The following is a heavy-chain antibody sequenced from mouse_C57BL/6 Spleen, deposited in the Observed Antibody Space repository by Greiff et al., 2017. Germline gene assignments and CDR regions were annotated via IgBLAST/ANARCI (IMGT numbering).Heavy chain of an antibody. Sequence: QVQLKQPGAELVKPGASVKLSCKASGYTFTSYWMHWVKQRPGQGLEWIGMIHPNSGSTNYNEKFKSKATLTVDKSSSTAYMQLSSLTSEDSAVYYCARPGSSSRFAYWGQGTLVTVSA. D-gene: IGHD1-1*01. CDR1: GYTFTSYW. V-gene: IGHV1-64*01. J-gene: IGHJ3*01. CDR3: ARPGSSSRFAY. CDR2: IHPNSGST.